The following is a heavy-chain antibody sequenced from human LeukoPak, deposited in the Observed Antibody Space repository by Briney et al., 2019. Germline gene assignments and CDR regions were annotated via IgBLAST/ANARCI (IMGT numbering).Heavy chain of an antibody. V-gene: IGHV3-20*04. D-gene: IGHD3-3*01. J-gene: IGHJ4*02. Sequence: PGGSLRLSCAASGFTFDDYGMSWVRQAPGKGLEWVSGINWNGGSTGYADSVKGRFTISRDNAKNSLYLQMNSLRAEDTALYYCARVIQVDYDFWSGYHAVDYWSQGTLVTVSS. CDR1: GFTFDDYG. CDR3: ARVIQVDYDFWSGYHAVDY. CDR2: INWNGGST.